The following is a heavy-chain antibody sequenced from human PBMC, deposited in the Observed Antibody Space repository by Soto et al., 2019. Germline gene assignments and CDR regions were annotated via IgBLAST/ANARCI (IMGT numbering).Heavy chain of an antibody. CDR3: TRGASSWNGIDF. CDR1: GFTFSNYW. Sequence: EVQLVESGGGLVQPGGSLRLSCAASGFTFSNYWMHWVRQAPGKGLEWVSRINIDGSHRDYADSVKGRFTISRDDAQNTLYVQMHGLRVEDTAVYYCTRGASSWNGIDFWGQGTLVTVAS. CDR2: INIDGSHR. V-gene: IGHV3-74*01. J-gene: IGHJ4*02. D-gene: IGHD6-13*01.